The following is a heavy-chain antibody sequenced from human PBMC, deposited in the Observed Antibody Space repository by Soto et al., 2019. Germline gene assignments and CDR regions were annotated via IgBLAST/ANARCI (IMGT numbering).Heavy chain of an antibody. J-gene: IGHJ6*02. CDR3: ARSLIAVSGREYYYYGMDV. Sequence: SETLSLTCTVSGGSISSYYWSWIRQPPGKGLEWIGYIYYSGSTNYNPSLKSRVTISVDTSKNQFSLKLSSVTAADTAVYYCARSLIAVSGREYYYYGMDVWGQGTTVTVSS. V-gene: IGHV4-59*01. CDR1: GGSISSYY. D-gene: IGHD6-19*01. CDR2: IYYSGST.